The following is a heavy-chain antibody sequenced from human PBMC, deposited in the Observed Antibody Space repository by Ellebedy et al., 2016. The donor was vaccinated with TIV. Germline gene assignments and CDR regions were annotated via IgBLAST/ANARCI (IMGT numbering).Heavy chain of an antibody. J-gene: IGHJ4*02. CDR1: GYSFATYW. Sequence: GESLKISCKGSGYSFATYWISWVRQMPEKGLEWMARIDPTDSYTNYSPSFQGHVTISVDKSIITAYLQWSSLKASDTAISYCARLEAAAGRESLDWGQGTLVTVSS. CDR2: IDPTDSYT. D-gene: IGHD6-13*01. CDR3: ARLEAAAGRESLD. V-gene: IGHV5-10-1*01.